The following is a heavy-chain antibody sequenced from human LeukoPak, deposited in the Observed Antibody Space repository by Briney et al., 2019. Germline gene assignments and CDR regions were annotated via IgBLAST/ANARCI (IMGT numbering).Heavy chain of an antibody. Sequence: GGSLRLSCAASGFSFDHYAIHWVRQAPGKGLEWVSGISGSGDSTFYGDSVKGRFTISRDNSKNTLYLQMNSLRVEDAAVYYCARDWGYWGQGTLVTVSS. CDR3: ARDWGY. J-gene: IGHJ4*02. CDR1: GFSFDHYA. V-gene: IGHV3-23*01. CDR2: ISGSGDST. D-gene: IGHD7-27*01.